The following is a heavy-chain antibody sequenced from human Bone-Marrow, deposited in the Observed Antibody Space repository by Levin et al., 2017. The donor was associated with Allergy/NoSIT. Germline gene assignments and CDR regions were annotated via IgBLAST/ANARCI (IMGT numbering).Heavy chain of an antibody. D-gene: IGHD2-2*02. J-gene: IGHJ4*02. Sequence: GGSLRLSCAASQFTFSWYWMTWVRQAPGKGLEWVANIKLDGSEKYYVDSVKGRFTISRDNAKKSLYLQMNSLRAEDTAVYYCAREDCSSSSCYIDYWGQGTLVTVSS. CDR3: AREDCSSSSCYIDY. V-gene: IGHV3-7*01. CDR2: IKLDGSEK. CDR1: QFTFSWYW.